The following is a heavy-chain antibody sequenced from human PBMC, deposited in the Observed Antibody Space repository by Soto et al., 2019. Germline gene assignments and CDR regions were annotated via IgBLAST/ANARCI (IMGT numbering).Heavy chain of an antibody. CDR2: MNANSGDT. CDR3: ARGNPFNYAGFDV. CDR1: GYTFSDFD. J-gene: IGHJ6*02. D-gene: IGHD3-16*01. Sequence: QAHLEQSGAEVKRPWASVKVSCKASGYTFSDFDIHWLRQASGQGPEWMGWMNANSGDTFFAQRFQGKFNMTWDTSLSTAYMEVGSLTSDDTAMYYCARGNPFNYAGFDVWGQGTTVAVSS. V-gene: IGHV1-8*01.